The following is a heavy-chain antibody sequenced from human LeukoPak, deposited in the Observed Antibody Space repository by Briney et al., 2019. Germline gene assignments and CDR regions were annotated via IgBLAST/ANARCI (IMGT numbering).Heavy chain of an antibody. CDR1: GGTFRSFA. D-gene: IGHD1-7*01. V-gene: IGHV1-69*01. Sequence: SVKVSCKASGGTFRSFAISWVRQAPGQGLEWMGGIIPIFRTANYAQKFQGRVTITADESTSTAYMELSSLRSEDTAVYYCARDTGQLELYYYYGMDVWGQGTTVTVSS. CDR2: IIPIFRTA. CDR3: ARDTGQLELYYYYGMDV. J-gene: IGHJ6*02.